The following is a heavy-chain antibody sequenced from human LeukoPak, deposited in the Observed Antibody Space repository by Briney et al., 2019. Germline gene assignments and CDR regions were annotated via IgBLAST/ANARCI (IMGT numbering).Heavy chain of an antibody. V-gene: IGHV3-30*02. CDR3: ARGGGGDYNYYYYMDD. Sequence: GGSLRLSCAASGFTFSSYGMHWVRQAPGKGLEWVAFIRYDGSNKYYADSVKGRFTISRDNAKNSLYLQMNSLRAEDTALYYCARGGGGDYNYYYYMDDWGKGTTVTVSS. J-gene: IGHJ6*03. CDR2: IRYDGSNK. D-gene: IGHD4-17*01. CDR1: GFTFSSYG.